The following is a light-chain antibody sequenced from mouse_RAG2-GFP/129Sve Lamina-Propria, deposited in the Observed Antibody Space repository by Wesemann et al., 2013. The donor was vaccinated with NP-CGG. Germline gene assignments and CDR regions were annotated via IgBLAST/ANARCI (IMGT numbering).Light chain of an antibody. CDR1: QNVGTN. J-gene: IGKJ4*01. CDR2: SAS. Sequence: DIVMTQSQKFMSTSVGDRVSVTCKASQNVGTNVAWYQQKPGQSPKLLIYSASNRYTGVPDRFTGSGSGTDFTLTISNMQSEDLADYFCQQYSSYPFTFGSGTKLEIK. CDR3: QQYSSYPFT. V-gene: IGKV6-13*01.